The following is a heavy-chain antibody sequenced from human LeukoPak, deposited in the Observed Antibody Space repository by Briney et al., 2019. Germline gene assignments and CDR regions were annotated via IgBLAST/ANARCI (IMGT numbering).Heavy chain of an antibody. D-gene: IGHD3-10*02. J-gene: IGHJ6*04. CDR2: IRCSCSTI. CDR1: GFPFSSYE. Sequence: PGGSLRLSCAASGFPFSSYEMNWVRQASGKGLEWVSYIRCSCSTIYYADFVKGRFNNPRRNAKHPLYLQVNHLRAEDTAVYYGAELGVTMIGVVWGKGTTVTTSS. V-gene: IGHV3-48*03. CDR3: AELGVTMIGVV.